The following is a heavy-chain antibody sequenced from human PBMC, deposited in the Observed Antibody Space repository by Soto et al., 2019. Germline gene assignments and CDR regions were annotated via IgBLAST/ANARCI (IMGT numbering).Heavy chain of an antibody. Sequence: PSETLSLTCTVSGGSISSYYWSWIRQPPGKGLEWIGYIYYSGSTNYNPSLKSRVTISVDTSKNQFSLKLSSVTAADTAVYYCARENLWLRTFDYWGQGTLVTVSS. D-gene: IGHD5-12*01. V-gene: IGHV4-59*01. CDR1: GGSISSYY. CDR2: IYYSGST. J-gene: IGHJ4*02. CDR3: ARENLWLRTFDY.